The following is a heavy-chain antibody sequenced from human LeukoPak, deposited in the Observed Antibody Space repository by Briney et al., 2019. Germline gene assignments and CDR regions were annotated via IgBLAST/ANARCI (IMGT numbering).Heavy chain of an antibody. D-gene: IGHD2-2*02. Sequence: GGSLRLSCAASGFTFSNAWMSWVRQAPGKGLEWVGRIKSKTDGGTTDYAAPVKGRFTISRDDSKNTLYLQMNSLKTEDTAVYYCTTGSDIVVVPAAIDGDYWGQGTLLTVSS. CDR3: TTGSDIVVVPAAIDGDY. CDR1: GFTFSNAW. J-gene: IGHJ4*02. CDR2: IKSKTDGGTT. V-gene: IGHV3-15*01.